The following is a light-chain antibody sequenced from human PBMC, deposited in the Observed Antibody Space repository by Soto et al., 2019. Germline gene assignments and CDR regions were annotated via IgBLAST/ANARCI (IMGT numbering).Light chain of an antibody. V-gene: IGLV2-14*01. CDR1: SNDIGGYNF. CDR2: DVT. J-gene: IGLJ1*01. CDR3: NSYSGGNTLYV. Sequence: SERTRAAYVAGSHGQSITITNNRTSNDIGGYNFVSWFQQHPGKAPKLLICDVTRRPSGVSDRFSGSKSGNTASLTISGLQAEDEADYYCNSYSGGNTLYVFGSGTKSTVL.